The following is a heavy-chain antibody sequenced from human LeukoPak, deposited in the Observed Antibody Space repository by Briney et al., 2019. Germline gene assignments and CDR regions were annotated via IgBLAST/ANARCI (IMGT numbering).Heavy chain of an antibody. D-gene: IGHD2-2*01. CDR1: GNYW. CDR3: VSFYETY. Sequence: GGSLRLSCAASGNYWMHWVRQAPGKGLVWVSHINSDGSWTTYVDSVKGRFTISKDNAKSMVYLQMNNLRAEDTAVYYCVSFYETYWGRGTLVTVSS. V-gene: IGHV3-74*01. CDR2: INSDGSWT. J-gene: IGHJ4*02.